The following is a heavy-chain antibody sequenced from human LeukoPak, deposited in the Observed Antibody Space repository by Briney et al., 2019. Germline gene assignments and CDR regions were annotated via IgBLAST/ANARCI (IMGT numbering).Heavy chain of an antibody. J-gene: IGHJ5*02. Sequence: SVKVSCKASGGTFSSYAISWVRQAPGQGLEWMGGIIPIFGTANYAQKFQGRVTITADESTSTANMELSSLRSEDTAVYYCAKREYCSGGSCYSGWFDPWGQGTLVTVSS. V-gene: IGHV1-69*01. CDR3: AKREYCSGGSCYSGWFDP. CDR1: GGTFSSYA. CDR2: IIPIFGTA. D-gene: IGHD2-15*01.